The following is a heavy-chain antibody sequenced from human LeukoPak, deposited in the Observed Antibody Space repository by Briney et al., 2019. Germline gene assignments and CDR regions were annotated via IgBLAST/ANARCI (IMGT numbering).Heavy chain of an antibody. Sequence: SETLSLTCRVSGDSFSSYYWSWIRQTPGKGLEWIGYIYSSGSTSYNPSLKSRVTMSVDTSKNQFSLKLNSVTAADTAVYYCARHWVAAAGSYHFDFWGQGTMVTVSS. CDR2: IYSSGST. J-gene: IGHJ3*01. CDR3: ARHWVAAAGSYHFDF. CDR1: GDSFSSYY. V-gene: IGHV4-59*08. D-gene: IGHD1-26*01.